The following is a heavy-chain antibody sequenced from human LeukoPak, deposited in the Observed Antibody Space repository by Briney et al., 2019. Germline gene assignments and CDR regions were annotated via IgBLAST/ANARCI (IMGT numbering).Heavy chain of an antibody. CDR3: AREGRVGATGWFDP. CDR2: IIPILGIA. J-gene: IGHJ5*02. V-gene: IGHV1-69*04. D-gene: IGHD1-26*01. CDR1: GYTFTSYD. Sequence: ASVKVSCKASGYTFTSYDINWVRQAPGQGLEWMGRIIPILGIANYAQKFQGRVTITAGKSTSTAYMELSSLRSEDTAVCYCAREGRVGATGWFDPWGQGTLVTVSS.